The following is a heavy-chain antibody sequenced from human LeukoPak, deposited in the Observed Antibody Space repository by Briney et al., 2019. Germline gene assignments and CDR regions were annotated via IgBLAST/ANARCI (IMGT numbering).Heavy chain of an antibody. J-gene: IGHJ6*04. Sequence: ASVKVSCKASGYNFTGYYMHWVRQAPGQGLEWMGRINPNSGGANYAQKFQGRVTMTRATSISTAYMELSRLRSDDTAVYYCARDFCGGDCYSRSTYMDVWGKGTTVTVSS. D-gene: IGHD2-21*02. CDR1: GYNFTGYY. V-gene: IGHV1-2*06. CDR3: ARDFCGGDCYSRSTYMDV. CDR2: INPNSGGA.